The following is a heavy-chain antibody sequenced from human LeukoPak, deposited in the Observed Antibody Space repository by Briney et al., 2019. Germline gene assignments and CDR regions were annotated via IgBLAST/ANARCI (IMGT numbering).Heavy chain of an antibody. CDR2: ISVSDGST. J-gene: IGHJ3*02. D-gene: IGHD3-3*02. Sequence: GGSLRLSCAASEFIFNNYAMAWVRQAPGKGPEWVSTISVSDGSTWYADSVKGRFTVFRDNSKNSMYLQMNSLRAEDTAVYYCAKGGHFPDDVFDIWGQGTMVTVSS. CDR3: AKGGHFPDDVFDI. CDR1: EFIFNNYA. V-gene: IGHV3-23*01.